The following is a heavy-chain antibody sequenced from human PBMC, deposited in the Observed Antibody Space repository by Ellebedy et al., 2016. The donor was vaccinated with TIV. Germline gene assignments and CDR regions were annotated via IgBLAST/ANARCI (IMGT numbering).Heavy chain of an antibody. J-gene: IGHJ4*02. D-gene: IGHD1-20*01. V-gene: IGHV3-74*01. CDR3: ARGITGTTYGVDY. CDR1: GFTFSRSW. CDR2: INSDGSST. Sequence: PGGSLRLSCAASGFTFSRSWMHWVRQGPGKGLVWVSRINSDGSSTSYADSVKGRVTISRDNAKHTLYLQMSTLRAEDTAVYYCARGITGTTYGVDYWGQGTLVTVSS.